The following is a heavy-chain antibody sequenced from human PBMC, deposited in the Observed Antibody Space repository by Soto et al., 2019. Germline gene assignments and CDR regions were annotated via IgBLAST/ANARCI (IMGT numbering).Heavy chain of an antibody. CDR2: ISSSSSSI. Sequence: PGGSLRLSCAASGFTFYSYSMNWVRQAPGKGLEWVSYISSSSSSIYYADSVKGRFTISRDNAKNSLYLQMNSLRAEDTAVYYCARWNYDTTGYYKGALDYWGQGTLVTVSS. J-gene: IGHJ4*02. CDR1: GFTFYSYS. D-gene: IGHD3-22*01. V-gene: IGHV3-48*01. CDR3: ARWNYDTTGYYKGALDY.